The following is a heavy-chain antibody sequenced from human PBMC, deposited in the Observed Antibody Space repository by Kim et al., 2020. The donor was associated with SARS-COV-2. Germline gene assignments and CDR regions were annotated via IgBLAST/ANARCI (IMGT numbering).Heavy chain of an antibody. J-gene: IGHJ3*02. V-gene: IGHV3-23*01. Sequence: GGSLRLSCAASGFTFSSYAMSWVRQAPGKGLEWVSAISGSGGSTYYADSVKGRFTISRDNSKNTLYLQMNSLRAEDTAVYYCPLGLLWFGGGAFDIWGQGTMVTVSS. CDR2: ISGSGGST. CDR1: GFTFSSYA. D-gene: IGHD3-10*01. CDR3: PLGLLWFGGGAFDI.